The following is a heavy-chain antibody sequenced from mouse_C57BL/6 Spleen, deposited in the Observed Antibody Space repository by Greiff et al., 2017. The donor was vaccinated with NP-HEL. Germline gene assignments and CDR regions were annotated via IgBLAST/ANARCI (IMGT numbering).Heavy chain of an antibody. J-gene: IGHJ1*03. D-gene: IGHD4-1*01. Sequence: EVMLVESGGGLVQPGGSMKLSCVASGFTFSNYWMNWVRQSPEKGLEWVAQIRLKSDNYATHYAYSVKGRFTISRDDSKSMFYVQMKNIRAEDTGIYYCINWDGYFDVWGTETTVTVSS. CDR2: IRLKSDNYAT. CDR1: GFTFSNYW. V-gene: IGHV6-3*01. CDR3: INWDGYFDV.